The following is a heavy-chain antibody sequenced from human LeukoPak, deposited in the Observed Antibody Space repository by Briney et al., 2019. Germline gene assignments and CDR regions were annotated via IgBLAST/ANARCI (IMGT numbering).Heavy chain of an antibody. CDR2: IGNNGGST. Sequence: PGGSLRLSCAASGFTFSSYAMHWVRQAPGKGLECVAPIGNNGGSTCYANSVKGRFTISRDNSKNTLYLQMGSLRAEDMAVYYCARDSSLGMDWGQGTLVTVSS. J-gene: IGHJ4*02. D-gene: IGHD1-26*01. V-gene: IGHV3-64*01. CDR1: GFTFSSYA. CDR3: ARDSSLGMD.